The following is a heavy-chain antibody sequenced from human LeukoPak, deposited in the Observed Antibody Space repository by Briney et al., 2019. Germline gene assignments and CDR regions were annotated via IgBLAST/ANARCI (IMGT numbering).Heavy chain of an antibody. V-gene: IGHV3-7*02. CDR1: GSTFSSSW. D-gene: IGHD6-13*01. CDR3: ARGYLSIDY. CDR2: IKQDGSEK. Sequence: SGGSLGPSCAAYGSTFSSSWMSWVRQAPGKGLEWVANIKQDGSEKYYVDSVKGRFTISRDNAKNSLYLQMNSLRDEDTAVYYCARGYLSIDYWGQGTLVTVSS. J-gene: IGHJ4*02.